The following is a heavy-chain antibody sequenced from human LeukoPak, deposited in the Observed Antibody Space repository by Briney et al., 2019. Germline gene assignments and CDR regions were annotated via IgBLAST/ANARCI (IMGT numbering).Heavy chain of an antibody. D-gene: IGHD3-10*01. Sequence: GASVKVSCKASGYTFTGYYMHWVRQAPGQGFEWMGWINPKSGGTNYAQKLQGRVTMTTDTSTSTAYMELRSLRSDDTAVYYCARVLVRNYYGSGSYYGEISYWGQGTLVTVSS. V-gene: IGHV1-2*02. CDR2: INPKSGGT. J-gene: IGHJ4*02. CDR3: ARVLVRNYYGSGSYYGEISY. CDR1: GYTFTGYY.